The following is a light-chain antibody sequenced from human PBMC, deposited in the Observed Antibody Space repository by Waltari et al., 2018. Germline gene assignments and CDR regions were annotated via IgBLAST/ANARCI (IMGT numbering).Light chain of an antibody. V-gene: IGLV3-1*01. J-gene: IGLJ2*01. Sequence: SYELTQPPSVSVSPGQTASITCSGTRLGNKYVSWYQQHAGQSPVLLIYRDVKRPSGTPDRISGSSSGNTATLTISGTQALDEAEYYCQAWDSNSVIFGGGTRLTVL. CDR3: QAWDSNSVI. CDR1: RLGNKY. CDR2: RDV.